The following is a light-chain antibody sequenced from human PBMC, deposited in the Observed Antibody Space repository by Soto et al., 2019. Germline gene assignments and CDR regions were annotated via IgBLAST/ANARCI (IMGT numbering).Light chain of an antibody. CDR1: QSVSSNSNNKNC. Sequence: DIVMTQSPDSLAVSLGERATINCKSSQSVSSNSNNKNCIAWYQQKSGQAPKLLISWSSSRESGVPDRFSGGGSGADFTLTISRLQAEDVATYYCQPYCSLPWTFGQGTRVEIK. J-gene: IGKJ1*01. CDR2: WSS. CDR3: QPYCSLPWT. V-gene: IGKV4-1*01.